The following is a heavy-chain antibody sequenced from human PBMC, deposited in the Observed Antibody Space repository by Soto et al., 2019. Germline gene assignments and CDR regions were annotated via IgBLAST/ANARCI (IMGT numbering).Heavy chain of an antibody. D-gene: IGHD3-22*01. Sequence: SVKVSCKASGGTFSSNPIRWGRQAPGQGLDWMGRILPIVGIANYAQKFQGRVTITADKSTSKAYMELSSLRSEDTAVYYCAREYYYFSSGYYPKVAFYIWGQGKMLPVSS. CDR3: AREYYYFSSGYYPKVAFYI. CDR1: GGTFSSNP. V-gene: IGHV1-69*04. CDR2: ILPIVGIA. J-gene: IGHJ3*02.